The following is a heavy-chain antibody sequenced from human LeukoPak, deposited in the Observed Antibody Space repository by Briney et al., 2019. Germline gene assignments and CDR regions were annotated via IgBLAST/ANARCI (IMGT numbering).Heavy chain of an antibody. CDR3: ARARGRAYYYYYGMDV. V-gene: IGHV4-59*01. CDR1: GGSISSYY. CDR2: IYYSGST. D-gene: IGHD3-10*01. J-gene: IGHJ6*02. Sequence: SETLSLTCTVSGGSISSYYWSWIRQPPGKGLEWLGYIYYSGSTNYNPSLKSRVTISVDTSKNQFSLKLSSVTAADTAVYYCARARGRAYYYYYGMDVWGQGTTVTVSS.